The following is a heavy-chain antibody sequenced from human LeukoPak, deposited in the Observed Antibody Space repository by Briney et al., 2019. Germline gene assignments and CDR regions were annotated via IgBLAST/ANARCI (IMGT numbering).Heavy chain of an antibody. D-gene: IGHD3-10*01. CDR3: ARDLSYYGSGSLFQH. Sequence: ASVKVSCKASGYTFTSYYMHWVRQAPGQGLEWMGIINPSGGSTSYAQKFQGRVTMTRGTSTSTVYMELSSLRSEDTAVYYCARDLSYYGSGSLFQHWGQGTLVTVSS. CDR1: GYTFTSYY. CDR2: INPSGGST. J-gene: IGHJ1*01. V-gene: IGHV1-46*01.